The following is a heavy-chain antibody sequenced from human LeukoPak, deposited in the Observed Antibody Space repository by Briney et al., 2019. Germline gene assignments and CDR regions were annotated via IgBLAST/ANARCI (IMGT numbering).Heavy chain of an antibody. CDR2: LSGSGGST. Sequence: GGSLRLSCAASGFTFDTYAMSWVRQAPGKGLEWVSGLSGSGGSTYYADSVKGRFTISRDNAKNTLYLQMNSLGAEDTAVYYCAKGRCSGGSCYGRGFDYWGQGTLVTVSS. J-gene: IGHJ4*02. CDR3: AKGRCSGGSCYGRGFDY. CDR1: GFTFDTYA. V-gene: IGHV3-23*01. D-gene: IGHD2-15*01.